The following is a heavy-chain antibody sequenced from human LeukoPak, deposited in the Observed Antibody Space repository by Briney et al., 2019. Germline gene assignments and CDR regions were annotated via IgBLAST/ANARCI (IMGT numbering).Heavy chain of an antibody. V-gene: IGHV4-59*01. CDR1: GGSISSYY. Sequence: SETLSLTCTVSGGSISSYYWSWIRQPPGKGLEWIGDIYYSGSTNYNPSLKSRVTISVDTSKNQFSLKLSSVTAADTAVYYCARMPGSNDAFDIWGQGTMVTVSS. CDR3: ARMPGSNDAFDI. D-gene: IGHD2-2*01. CDR2: IYYSGST. J-gene: IGHJ3*02.